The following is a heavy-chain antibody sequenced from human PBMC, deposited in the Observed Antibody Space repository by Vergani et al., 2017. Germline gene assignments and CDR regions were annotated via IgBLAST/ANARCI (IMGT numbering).Heavy chain of an antibody. CDR3: AREYSSTSGRAFDF. CDR2: ISGSGVSA. D-gene: IGHD2-2*01. Sequence: EVQLLESGGGLVQPGGSLRLTCAASEFTFSNYAMNWVRQAPGKGLEWVSGISGSGVSAYYTDPVKGRFTISRDNSKNMLFLQMNNLRTEDTAIYYCAREYSSTSGRAFDFWGQGTKVTVSS. V-gene: IGHV3-23*01. CDR1: EFTFSNYA. J-gene: IGHJ3*01.